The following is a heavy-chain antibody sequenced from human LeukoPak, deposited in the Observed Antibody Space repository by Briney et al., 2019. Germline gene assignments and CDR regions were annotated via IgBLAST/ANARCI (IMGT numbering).Heavy chain of an antibody. CDR1: GFTFSSYA. CDR3: ARDRVTSWYYLDY. CDR2: ISYDGSNK. Sequence: GGSLRLSCAASGFTFSSYAMHLVRQAPGKGLEWVAVISYDGSNKYYADSVKGRFTISRDNSKNTLYLQMNSLRAEDTAVYYCARDRVTSWYYLDYWGQGTLVTVSS. D-gene: IGHD2-8*01. V-gene: IGHV3-30-3*01. J-gene: IGHJ4*02.